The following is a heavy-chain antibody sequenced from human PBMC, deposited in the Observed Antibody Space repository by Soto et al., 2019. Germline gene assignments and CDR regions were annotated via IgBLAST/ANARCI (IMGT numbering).Heavy chain of an antibody. Sequence: GSLRLSCAASGCTLISYSMNWVRQAPGKGLEWVSSISSSSSYIYYADSVKGRFTISRDNAKNSLYLQMNSLRAEDTAVYYCARGFVGYYMDVWGKGTTVTAP. J-gene: IGHJ6*03. D-gene: IGHD3-16*01. V-gene: IGHV3-21*01. CDR2: ISSSSSYI. CDR3: ARGFVGYYMDV. CDR1: GCTLISYS.